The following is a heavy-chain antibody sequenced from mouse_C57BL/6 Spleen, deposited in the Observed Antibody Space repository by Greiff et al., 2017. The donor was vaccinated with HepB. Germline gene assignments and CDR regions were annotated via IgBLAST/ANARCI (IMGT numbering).Heavy chain of an antibody. Sequence: EVNVVESGGGLVKPGGSLKLSCAASGFTFSSYAMSWVRQTPEKRLEWVATISDGGSYTYYPDNVKGRFTISRDNAKNNLYLQMSHLKSEDTAMYYCARDPSITTVVADAMDYWGQGTSVTVSS. CDR2: ISDGGSYT. CDR3: ARDPSITTVVADAMDY. V-gene: IGHV5-4*01. J-gene: IGHJ4*01. D-gene: IGHD1-1*01. CDR1: GFTFSSYA.